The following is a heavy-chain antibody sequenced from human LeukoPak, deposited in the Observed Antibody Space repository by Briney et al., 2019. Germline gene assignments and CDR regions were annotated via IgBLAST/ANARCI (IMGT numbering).Heavy chain of an antibody. CDR3: ARGPHCGGDCYQQYYLDY. J-gene: IGHJ4*02. D-gene: IGHD2-21*02. CDR1: GFTFSGSA. CDR2: IRSKANSYAT. V-gene: IGHV3-73*01. Sequence: GGSLRLSCAASGFTFSGSAMHWVRQASGKGLEWVGRIRSKANSYATAYAASVKGRFTISRDDSKNSLYLQMNTLNTEDTAVYYCARGPHCGGDCYQQYYLDYWGQGTLVTVSS.